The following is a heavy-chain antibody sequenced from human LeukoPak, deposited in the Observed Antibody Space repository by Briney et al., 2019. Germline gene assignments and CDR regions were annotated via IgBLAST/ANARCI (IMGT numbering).Heavy chain of an antibody. Sequence: ASVKVSCKASGYSFTGHYMHWVRQAPGQGLEWMGWINPNSGGTKYAQKFQGRVTVTRDTSITTAHMELSRLRSDDTAVYYCARGGPIYDFWSGSSFNYWGQGTLVTVSS. CDR3: ARGGPIYDFWSGSSFNY. CDR1: GYSFTGHY. D-gene: IGHD3-3*01. CDR2: INPNSGGT. J-gene: IGHJ4*02. V-gene: IGHV1-2*02.